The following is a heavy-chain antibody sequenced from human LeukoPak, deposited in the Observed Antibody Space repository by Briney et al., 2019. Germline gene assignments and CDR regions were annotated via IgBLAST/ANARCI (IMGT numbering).Heavy chain of an antibody. J-gene: IGHJ4*02. CDR2: ISYDGSNK. Sequence: GSLRLSCAASGFTFSSYAMHWVRQAPGKGLEWVAVISYDGSNKYYADSVKGRFTISRDNSKNTLYLQMNSLRAEDTAVFYCARSSGAETGYHPLDYWGQGTLVTVSS. V-gene: IGHV3-30-3*01. D-gene: IGHD3-9*01. CDR3: ARSSGAETGYHPLDY. CDR1: GFTFSSYA.